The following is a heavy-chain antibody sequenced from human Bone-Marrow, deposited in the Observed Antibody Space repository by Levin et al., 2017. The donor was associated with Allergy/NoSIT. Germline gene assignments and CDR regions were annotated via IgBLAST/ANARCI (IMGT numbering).Heavy chain of an antibody. D-gene: IGHD2-15*01. Sequence: SQTLSLTCDVSGGSITSGHWWTWVRQSPGKGLEWIGQIYQTGSTNYNPSLKSRVSISIEKSKIQFSLKLTSVTAADTAVYYCARDSFCSGENCKDWFDAWGQGTLVTVSS. CDR3: ARDSFCSGENCKDWFDA. J-gene: IGHJ5*02. V-gene: IGHV4-4*02. CDR2: IYQTGST. CDR1: GGSITSGHW.